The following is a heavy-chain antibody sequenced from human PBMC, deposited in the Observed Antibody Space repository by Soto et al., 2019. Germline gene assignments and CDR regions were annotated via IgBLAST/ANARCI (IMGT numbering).Heavy chain of an antibody. D-gene: IGHD4-17*01. CDR2: INHSGST. J-gene: IGHJ4*02. CDR1: GGSISSSSDY. V-gene: IGHV4-39*07. Sequence: PPETLSLTCTVSGGSISSSSDYWGWIRQPPGKGLEWIGEINHSGSTNYHPSLKSRVTISVDTSKNQFSLKLSSVTAADTAVYYCARRAYGDYDSVVEHQLDYWGQGTLVTVSS. CDR3: ARRAYGDYDSVVEHQLDY.